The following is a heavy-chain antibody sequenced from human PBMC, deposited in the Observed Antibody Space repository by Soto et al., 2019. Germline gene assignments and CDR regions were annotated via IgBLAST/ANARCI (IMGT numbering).Heavy chain of an antibody. CDR1: GGIFNSFA. D-gene: IGHD2-2*01. CDR3: ARVVVVPAGIETFYYYGMDV. J-gene: IGHJ6*02. CDR2: IVPIIGTP. V-gene: IGHV1-69*01. Sequence: QVHLVQSGPEVKERGSSVKVSCKASGGIFNSFAINWVRQAPGQGLEWMGGIVPIIGTPNYAQKFQGRVTITADEPTRTGYMEVRSLRSDDTAVYYCARVVVVPAGIETFYYYGMDVWGQGTTVTVYS.